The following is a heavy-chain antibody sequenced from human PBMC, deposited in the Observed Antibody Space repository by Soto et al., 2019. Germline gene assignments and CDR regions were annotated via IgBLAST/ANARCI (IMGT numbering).Heavy chain of an antibody. J-gene: IGHJ4*02. D-gene: IGHD6-6*01. CDR1: GFIFSSYS. CDR3: ARQPGNSSSI. Sequence: GGSLRLSCAASGFIFSSYSMNWVRQAPGKGLEWVSSVSSGSSYIYYADSVKGRFTISRDNAKNSLYLQMNSLRAEDTAVYYCARQPGNSSSIWGQGTLVTVSS. V-gene: IGHV3-21*01. CDR2: VSSGSSYI.